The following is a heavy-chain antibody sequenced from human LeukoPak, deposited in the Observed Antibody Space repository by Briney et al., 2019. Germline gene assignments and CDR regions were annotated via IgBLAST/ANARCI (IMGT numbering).Heavy chain of an antibody. V-gene: IGHV3-73*01. CDR1: GFTFSVSE. D-gene: IGHD4-11*01. J-gene: IGHJ6*03. CDR3: TRHLPTVYYYYLMDV. CDR2: ISHKGNSYTT. Sequence: PGGSLRLSCAASGFTFSVSEIHWVRQAPGKGLEWVGHISHKGNSYTTEYSESVKGRFIVSRDDSKQTAYLQMNRLNTEDTAVYLCTRHLPTVYYYYLMDVWGTGTTVIVSS.